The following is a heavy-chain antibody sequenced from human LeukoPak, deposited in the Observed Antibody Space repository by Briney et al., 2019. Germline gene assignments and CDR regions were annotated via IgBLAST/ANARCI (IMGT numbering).Heavy chain of an antibody. CDR1: GFTFSSYS. CDR3: ASKYCSGGSCSGFDY. D-gene: IGHD2-15*01. V-gene: IGHV3-48*01. J-gene: IGHJ4*02. CDR2: ISSSSGTI. Sequence: PGGSLRLSCAASGFTFSSYSMNWVRQAPGKGLEWVSYISSSSGTIHYADSVKGRFTISRDNAKRSMYLQMNSLRAEDTAVYYCASKYCSGGSCSGFDYWGQGILVTVSS.